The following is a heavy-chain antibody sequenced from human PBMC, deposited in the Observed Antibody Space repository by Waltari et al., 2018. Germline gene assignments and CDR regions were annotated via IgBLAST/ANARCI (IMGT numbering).Heavy chain of an antibody. V-gene: IGHV3-74*01. CDR2: INPDGRTT. Sequence: EVQLVESGGGLLQPGGSLSLSCAASGFTFSSPCLHWFRQPPGKGLVWFSRINPDGRTTNYADSVRGRFTISRDNAQNTVYLEMNSLRAEDTAVYFCTRGGNYYFDYWGRGTLVTVSS. CDR3: TRGGNYYFDY. D-gene: IGHD5-12*01. J-gene: IGHJ4*02. CDR1: GFTFSSPC.